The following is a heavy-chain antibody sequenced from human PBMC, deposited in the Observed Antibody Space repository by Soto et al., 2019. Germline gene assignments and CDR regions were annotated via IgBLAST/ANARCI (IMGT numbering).Heavy chain of an antibody. CDR3: ARDQGYSYGYGCDY. D-gene: IGHD5-18*01. Sequence: VASVKVSCKASGGAFSSYAIGWVRQAPGQGLEWMGGIIPIFGTANYAQKFQGRVTITADESTSTAYMELSSLRSEDTAVYYCARDQGYSYGYGCDYWGQGTLVTVSS. V-gene: IGHV1-69*13. CDR1: GGAFSSYA. J-gene: IGHJ4*02. CDR2: IIPIFGTA.